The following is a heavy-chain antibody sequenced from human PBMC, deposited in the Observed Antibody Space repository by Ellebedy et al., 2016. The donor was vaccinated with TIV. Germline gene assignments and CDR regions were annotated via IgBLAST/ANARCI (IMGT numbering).Heavy chain of an antibody. D-gene: IGHD3-10*01. Sequence: SETLSLTXTVSGGSIRSYYWSWIRQPPGKGLEWIGYIYYSGSTNYNPSLKSRVTISVDTSKNQFSLKLSSVTAADTAVYHCARDSDHRITMVRGVIHYWYFDLWGRGTLVTVSS. CDR1: GGSIRSYY. V-gene: IGHV4-59*01. CDR3: ARDSDHRITMVRGVIHYWYFDL. CDR2: IYYSGST. J-gene: IGHJ2*01.